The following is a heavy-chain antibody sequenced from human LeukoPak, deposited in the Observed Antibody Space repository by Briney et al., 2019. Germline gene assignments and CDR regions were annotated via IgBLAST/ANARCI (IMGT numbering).Heavy chain of an antibody. CDR1: GYSISSGYY. Sequence: NTSETLSLTCTVSGYSISSGYYWGWIRQPPGKGLEWIGSIYHSGSTYYTPSLKSRVTISVDTSKNQFSLQLSSVTAADTAVYYCARYRRGAAREGGWFDPWGQGTLVTVSS. CDR3: ARYRRGAAREGGWFDP. CDR2: IYHSGST. V-gene: IGHV4-38-2*02. D-gene: IGHD6-6*01. J-gene: IGHJ5*02.